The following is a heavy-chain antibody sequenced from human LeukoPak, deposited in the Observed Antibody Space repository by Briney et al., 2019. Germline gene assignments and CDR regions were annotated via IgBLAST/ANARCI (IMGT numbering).Heavy chain of an antibody. CDR3: VRGVYIAAAQYGY. D-gene: IGHD6-13*01. CDR1: GGSISSYY. J-gene: IGHJ4*02. CDR2: IYYSGTT. Sequence: DPSETLSLTCTVSGGSISSYYWSWIRQPPGKGLEWIGYIYYSGTTNYSPSLKSRVTISVDTSKNQFSLKLSSVTAADTAVYYCVRGVYIAAAQYGYWGQGTLVTVSS. V-gene: IGHV4-59*01.